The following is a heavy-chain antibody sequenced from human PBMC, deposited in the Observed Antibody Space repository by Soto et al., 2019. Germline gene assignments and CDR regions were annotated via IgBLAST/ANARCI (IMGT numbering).Heavy chain of an antibody. CDR3: ATSLELPLGVDI. D-gene: IGHD1-7*01. CDR1: GYSLTELS. Sequence: GASVKVSCKVSGYSLTELSIHWVRQAPAKGLEWMGSFDPEDGPTINKQKFQDRVTMTGDTSSDTGYMELSNLRSEDTAIYYCATSLELPLGVDIWGQGTTVTVSS. CDR2: FDPEDGPT. V-gene: IGHV1-24*01. J-gene: IGHJ6*02.